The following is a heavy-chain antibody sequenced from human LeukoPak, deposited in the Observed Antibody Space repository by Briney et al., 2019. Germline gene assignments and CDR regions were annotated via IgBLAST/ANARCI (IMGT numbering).Heavy chain of an antibody. CDR1: GFTFSSYG. Sequence: PGGSLRLSCAASGFTFSSYGMHWVRQAPGKGLEWVAVISYDGSNKYYADSVKGRFTISRDNSKNTLYLQMNSLRAEDTAVYYCAKDLHWFAPWGQGTLVTVSS. J-gene: IGHJ5*02. D-gene: IGHD5/OR15-5a*01. V-gene: IGHV3-30*18. CDR2: ISYDGSNK. CDR3: AKDLHWFAP.